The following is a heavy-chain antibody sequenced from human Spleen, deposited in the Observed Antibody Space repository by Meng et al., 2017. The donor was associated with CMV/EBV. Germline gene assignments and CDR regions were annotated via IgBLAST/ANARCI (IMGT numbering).Heavy chain of an antibody. D-gene: IGHD2-2*01. CDR2: IIPMFGTA. V-gene: IGHV1-69*05. J-gene: IGHJ6*02. CDR3: ARGVLEYCTSTSCQYYYYYYDLDV. Sequence: GWVRQAPGQGLEWMGGIIPMFGTADYAQKFQHRVTITTDESTSTAYVELSSLTSEDTAVYFCARGVLEYCTSTSCQYYYYYYDLDVWGQGTTVTVSS.